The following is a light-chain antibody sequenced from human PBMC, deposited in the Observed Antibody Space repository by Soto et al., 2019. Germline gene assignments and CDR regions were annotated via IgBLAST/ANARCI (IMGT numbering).Light chain of an antibody. CDR3: CSYAGSYTYV. CDR1: SSDLGAYNF. J-gene: IGLJ1*01. CDR2: DVS. V-gene: IGLV2-11*01. Sequence: QSVLTQPRSVSGSPGQSVTISCTGTSSDLGAYNFVSWYQQHPGKAPKLMIYDVSKRPSGVPDRFSGSKSGNTASLTISWLQAEDEADYYCCSYAGSYTYVFGTGTKVTVL.